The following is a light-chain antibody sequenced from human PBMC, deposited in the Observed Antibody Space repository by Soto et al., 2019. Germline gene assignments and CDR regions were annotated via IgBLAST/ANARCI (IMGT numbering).Light chain of an antibody. CDR3: QHYNSYSEA. CDR1: QSISSY. V-gene: IGKV1-5*03. CDR2: KAS. Sequence: DIQMTQSPSTLSASVGDRVTITCRASQSISSYLNCYQQKPGKAPKLLIYKASTLKSGVPSRFSGSGSGTEFTLTISSLQPDDFATYYCQHYNSYSEAFGQGTKVDI. J-gene: IGKJ1*01.